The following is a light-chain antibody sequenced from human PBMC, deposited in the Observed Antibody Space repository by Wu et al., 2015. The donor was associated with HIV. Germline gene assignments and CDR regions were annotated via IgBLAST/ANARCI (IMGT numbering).Light chain of an antibody. CDR1: QSFSSY. CDR3: QQSYSSPRT. CDR2: AAS. Sequence: DIQMTQSPPSLSASVGDRVTITCRASQSFSSYLNWYQQKPGKAPKLLIYAASSLQSGVPSRFSGSGSGTDFTLTISSLQPEDFATYYCQQSYSSPRTFGQGTKVEIK. V-gene: IGKV1-39*01. J-gene: IGKJ1*01.